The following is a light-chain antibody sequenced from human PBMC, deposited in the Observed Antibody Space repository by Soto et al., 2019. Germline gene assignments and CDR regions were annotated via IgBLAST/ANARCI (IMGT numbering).Light chain of an antibody. CDR2: DAS. J-gene: IGKJ2*01. Sequence: DIQMTQFPSTLSASVGDRVTITCRASQTTNTWLAWYQQKPGTAPKLLIYDASILEGGVQSRFSDSGSGPEFTLNISSLPPDDLATYYGPLYISYPYNFGQGTKGEIK. V-gene: IGKV1-5*01. CDR3: PLYISYPYN. CDR1: QTTNTW.